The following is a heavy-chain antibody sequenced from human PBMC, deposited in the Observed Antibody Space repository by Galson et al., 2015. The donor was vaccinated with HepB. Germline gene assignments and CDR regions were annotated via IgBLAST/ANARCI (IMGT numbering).Heavy chain of an antibody. J-gene: IGHJ6*03. V-gene: IGHV1-2*02. CDR1: GYTFTGYY. D-gene: IGHD2-2*01. CDR3: ARVYDCSSTSCYGFGDYYYYMDV. Sequence: SVKVSCKASGYTFTGYYMHWVRQAPGQGLEWMGWINPNSGSTNYAQKFQGRVTMTRDTSISTAYMELSRLRSDDTAVYYCARVYDCSSTSCYGFGDYYYYMDVWGKGTTVTVSS. CDR2: INPNSGST.